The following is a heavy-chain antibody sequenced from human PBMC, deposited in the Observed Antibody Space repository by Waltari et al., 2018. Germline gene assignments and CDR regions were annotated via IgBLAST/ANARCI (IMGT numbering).Heavy chain of an antibody. Sequence: QVQLQQWGAGLLKPSETLSLTCTVHDGSFSGNYWSWLRQPPGKGREWIGETSHSGRTNYNPSLKSRVTISVDTSKNQFSLKLGSVTAADTAVYYCARERGDFWSGYYGMDVWGQGTTVTVSS. CDR1: DGSFSGNY. D-gene: IGHD3-3*01. V-gene: IGHV4-34*01. J-gene: IGHJ6*02. CDR2: TSHSGRT. CDR3: ARERGDFWSGYYGMDV.